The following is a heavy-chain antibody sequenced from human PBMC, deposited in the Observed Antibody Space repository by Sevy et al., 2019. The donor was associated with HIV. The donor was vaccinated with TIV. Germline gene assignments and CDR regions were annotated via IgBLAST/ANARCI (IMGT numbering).Heavy chain of an antibody. CDR2: IKSKTDGGTT. CDR1: GFTFSNAW. CDR3: TTDFFDCGGDCHTQSYFDY. J-gene: IGHJ4*02. D-gene: IGHD2-21*02. V-gene: IGHV3-15*01. Sequence: GGSLRLSCAASGFTFSNAWMSWVRQAPGKGLEWVGRIKSKTDGGTTDYAAPVKGRFTISRDDSKNTLYLQMNSLKTEDTAVYHCTTDFFDCGGDCHTQSYFDYWGQGTLVTVSS.